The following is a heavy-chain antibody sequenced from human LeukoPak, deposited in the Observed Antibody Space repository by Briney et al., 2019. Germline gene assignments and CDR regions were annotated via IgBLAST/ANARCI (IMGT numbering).Heavy chain of an antibody. D-gene: IGHD3-3*01. Sequence: ESGPTLLQPTQTLTLTCTLSGFSLSTSGVGVGWIRQPPGKALEWLALIYWDDDKRYSPSLKSRLTITKDNSKTKVVLIVTNMDPVDTATYYCAHTLSGVFTFDYWGQAGLVPVSS. CDR2: IYWDDDK. J-gene: IGHJ4*02. V-gene: IGHV2-5*02. CDR3: AHTLSGVFTFDY. CDR1: GFSLSTSGVG.